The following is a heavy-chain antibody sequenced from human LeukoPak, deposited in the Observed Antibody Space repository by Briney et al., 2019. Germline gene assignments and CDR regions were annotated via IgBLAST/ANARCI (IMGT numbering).Heavy chain of an antibody. Sequence: GGSLRLSCSASGFTFKSYAMHWVRQAPGKGLEYVSSINTNGANTYYADSVKGRFTISRDNSKNTLYLQMNSLRAEDTAVYYCAASLPNIVVVPATKGPFGYWGQGALVTVSS. D-gene: IGHD2-2*01. CDR2: INTNGANT. V-gene: IGHV3-64*04. CDR1: GFTFKSYA. J-gene: IGHJ4*02. CDR3: AASLPNIVVVPATKGPFGY.